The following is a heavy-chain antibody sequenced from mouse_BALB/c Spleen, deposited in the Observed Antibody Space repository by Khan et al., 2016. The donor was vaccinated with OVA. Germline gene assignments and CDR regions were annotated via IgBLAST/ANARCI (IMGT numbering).Heavy chain of an antibody. CDR3: ASWGGNYPSYAMAY. CDR2: IYPGNVNT. CDR1: GYTFTIYY. D-gene: IGHD2-1*01. Sequence: QVHVKQSGPELVKPGASVRISCKASGYTFTIYYIHWVKQRPGQGLEWIGWIYPGNVNTGYNEKFKGKATLTADKSSSPAYMQISSLTSEDAAVYFCASWGGNYPSYAMAYWGQGTSVTVSS. J-gene: IGHJ4*01. V-gene: IGHV1S56*01.